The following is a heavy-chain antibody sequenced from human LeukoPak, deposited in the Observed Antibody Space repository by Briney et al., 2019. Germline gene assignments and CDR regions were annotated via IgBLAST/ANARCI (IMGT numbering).Heavy chain of an antibody. J-gene: IGHJ6*03. CDR3: ARDFSRGSYKGRDYYMDV. D-gene: IGHD1-26*01. CDR2: ISYDVSKT. CDR1: GFTFSTYA. V-gene: IGHV3-30*04. Sequence: GGSLRLSCAASGFTFSTYAMHWVRQAPGKGLEWVAVISYDVSKTYYADSVKGRFTISRDNSKNTLYLQMNSLRAEDTAVYYCARDFSRGSYKGRDYYMDVWGKGPTATVSS.